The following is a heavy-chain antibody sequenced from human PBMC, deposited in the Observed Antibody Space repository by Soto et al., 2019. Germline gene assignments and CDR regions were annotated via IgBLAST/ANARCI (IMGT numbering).Heavy chain of an antibody. CDR2: MNPNSGNT. D-gene: IGHD4-17*01. V-gene: IGHV1-8*01. CDR3: AYNSYGDYPQYYYKDV. J-gene: IGHJ6*03. CDR1: GYTFTSYD. Sequence: ASVKVSCKASGYTFTSYDINWVRQATGQGLEWMGWMNPNSGNTGYAQKFQGRVTMTRNTSISTAYMELSSLRSEDTAVYYCAYNSYGDYPQYYYKDVWGKGTTVTVSS.